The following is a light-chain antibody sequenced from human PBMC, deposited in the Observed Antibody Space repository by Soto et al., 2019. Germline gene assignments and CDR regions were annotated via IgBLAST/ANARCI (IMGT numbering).Light chain of an antibody. J-gene: IGKJ5*01. V-gene: IGKV3-15*01. CDR2: GAS. Sequence: EIVMTQSPATLSVSPGESATLSCRASQSASSSYLAWYQQKPGQAPRLLIYGASTRATGIPARFSGSGSGTEFTLTISSLQSEDFAVYYCQQYNNWPPITFGQGTRLEIK. CDR1: QSASSSY. CDR3: QQYNNWPPIT.